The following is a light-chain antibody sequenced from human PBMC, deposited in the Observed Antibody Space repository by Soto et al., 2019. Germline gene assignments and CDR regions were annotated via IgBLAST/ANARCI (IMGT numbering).Light chain of an antibody. Sequence: DIPMTQSPSSVSASVGARVTITCRASQGISSWLDWYQQKPGKAPKLLIYAASSLQSGVPSRFSGSGAGTDFTLTSSSLQPEDCATYYCQQANSFPYTFGQGTNLEIK. J-gene: IGKJ2*01. CDR1: QGISSW. CDR2: AAS. V-gene: IGKV1-12*01. CDR3: QQANSFPYT.